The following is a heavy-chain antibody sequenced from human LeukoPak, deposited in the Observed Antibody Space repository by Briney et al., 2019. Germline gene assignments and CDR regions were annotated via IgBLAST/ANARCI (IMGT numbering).Heavy chain of an antibody. CDR1: GYTFTGYG. D-gene: IGHD6-25*01. CDR3: ARGSPERSKPNWFDP. CDR2: ISAYNGNT. Sequence: ASVKVSCKASGYTFTGYGISWVRQAPGQGLEWMGWISAYNGNTNYAQKLQGRVTMTTDTSTSTAYMELRSLRSDDTAVYYCARGSPERSKPNWFDPWGQGTLVTVSS. J-gene: IGHJ5*02. V-gene: IGHV1-18*01.